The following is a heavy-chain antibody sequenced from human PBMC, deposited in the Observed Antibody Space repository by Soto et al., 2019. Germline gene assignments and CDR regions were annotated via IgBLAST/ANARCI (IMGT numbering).Heavy chain of an antibody. J-gene: IGHJ6*02. CDR3: ARDQASYGMDV. CDR2: IYSGGST. Sequence: WGSLRLSCSASGFTVSSNYMSWFRQAPGKGLEWVSVIYSGGSTYYADSVKGRFTISRDNSKNTLYLQMNSLRAEDTAVYYCARDQASYGMDVWGQGTTVTVSS. V-gene: IGHV3-53*01. CDR1: GFTVSSNY.